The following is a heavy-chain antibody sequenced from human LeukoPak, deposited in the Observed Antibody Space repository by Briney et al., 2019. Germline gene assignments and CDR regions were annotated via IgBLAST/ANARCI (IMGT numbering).Heavy chain of an antibody. CDR3: AGLGWLRIPGAFDI. CDR1: GGSIGSYY. Sequence: SETLSLTCTVSGGSIGSYYWSWIRQPPGKGLEWIGYIYYSGSTNYNPSLKSRVTISVDTSKNQFSLKLSSVTAADTAVYYCAGLGWLRIPGAFDIWGQGTMVTVSS. J-gene: IGHJ3*02. CDR2: IYYSGST. V-gene: IGHV4-59*08. D-gene: IGHD5-24*01.